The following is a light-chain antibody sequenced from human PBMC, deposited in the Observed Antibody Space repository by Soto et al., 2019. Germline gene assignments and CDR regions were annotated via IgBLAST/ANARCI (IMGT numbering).Light chain of an antibody. J-gene: IGKJ1*01. CDR3: QQYNKLPRT. Sequence: EIVMTQSPATLSVSPGERVTLSCRASQRISSNLAWYQQKPGQPPRLLIYGASTRATGIPARFSGSGSETEFTLSISILQSENFAVYYCQQYNKLPRTFGQGTKVEI. CDR2: GAS. V-gene: IGKV3-15*01. CDR1: QRISSN.